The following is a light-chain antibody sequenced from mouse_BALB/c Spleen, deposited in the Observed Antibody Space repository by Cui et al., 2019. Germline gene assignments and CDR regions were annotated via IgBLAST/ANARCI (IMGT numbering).Light chain of an antibody. CDR2: STS. CDR1: SSVSY. V-gene: IGKV4-57*01. Sequence: QIVLTKSPAIMSAFPGEKVTITCSASSSVSYMHWFQQKPGTSPKLWIYSTSNLASGVPARFSGSGSGTSYSLTISRMEAEDAATYYCQQRSSYPFTFGSGTKLEIK. J-gene: IGKJ4*01. CDR3: QQRSSYPFT.